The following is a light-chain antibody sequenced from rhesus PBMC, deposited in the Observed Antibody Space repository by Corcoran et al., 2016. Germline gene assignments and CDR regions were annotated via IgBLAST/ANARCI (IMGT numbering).Light chain of an antibody. J-gene: IGKJ2*01. CDR2: AAS. CDR3: LQDYFTPYS. CDR1: QDLNKE. Sequence: DIQMTQSPSSLSAYVGDRVTVTCRASQDLNKELSWYKQKPGKAPTLLIYAASRLKTGVSSRFSGSGSGADYTLTISSLQPEDVATYYCLQDYFTPYSFGQGTKVEIK. V-gene: IGKV1-94*01.